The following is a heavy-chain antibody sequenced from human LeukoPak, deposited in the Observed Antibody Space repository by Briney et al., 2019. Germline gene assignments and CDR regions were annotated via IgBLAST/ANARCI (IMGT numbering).Heavy chain of an antibody. CDR1: GGSFSGYY. D-gene: IGHD6-19*01. Sequence: PSETLSLTCAVYGGSFSGYYWSWIRQPPGKGLEWIGYIYYSGSTNYNPSLKSRVTISVDTSKNQFSLKLSTVTAADTAVYFCAGRSRSGWYYDYWGQGTLVTVSS. CDR2: IYYSGST. CDR3: AGRSRSGWYYDY. J-gene: IGHJ4*02. V-gene: IGHV4-59*01.